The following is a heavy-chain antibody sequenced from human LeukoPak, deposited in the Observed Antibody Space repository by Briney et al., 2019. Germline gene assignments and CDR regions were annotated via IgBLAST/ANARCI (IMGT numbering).Heavy chain of an antibody. CDR1: GFTFNSYA. CDR3: AKTTAGNSSGRYPGWPVDY. J-gene: IGHJ4*02. D-gene: IGHD6-19*01. Sequence: GGSLRLSCAASGFTFNSYAMTWVRQAPGKGLEWVTHVSGSGGITYYADSVKGRFTISRDNSKNTLYLQMNSLRAEDTAVYYCAKTTAGNSSGRYPGWPVDYWGQGTLVTVSS. CDR2: VSGSGGIT. V-gene: IGHV3-23*01.